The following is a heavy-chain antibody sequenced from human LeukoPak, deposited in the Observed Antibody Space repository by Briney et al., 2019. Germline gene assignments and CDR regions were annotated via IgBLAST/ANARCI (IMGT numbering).Heavy chain of an antibody. D-gene: IGHD2-15*01. CDR3: ARGRCSGGSCYSGRYFDY. V-gene: IGHV4-34*01. CDR2: INHSGST. CDR1: GGSFSGYY. J-gene: IGHJ4*02. Sequence: SSETLSLTCAVYGGSFSGYYWSWIRQPPGKGLEWIGEINHSGSTNYNPSLKSRVTISVDTSKNQFSLKLSSVTAADTAVYYRARGRCSGGSCYSGRYFDYWGQGTLVTVSS.